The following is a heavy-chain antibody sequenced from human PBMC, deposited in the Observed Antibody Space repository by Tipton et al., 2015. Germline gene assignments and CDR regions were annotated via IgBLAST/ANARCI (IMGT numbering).Heavy chain of an antibody. CDR2: IYYAGNT. D-gene: IGHD3-10*01. V-gene: IGHV4-61*01. CDR1: GGSVSSGSYY. J-gene: IGHJ4*02. CDR3: ARDAGIYDNNGYDS. Sequence: GLVKPSETLSLTCTVSGGSVSSGSYYWSWIRQPPGKGLEWIGYIYYAGNTNYNPSLKSRITISIDTSKNQFFLKLRSVTAADTAVYFCARDAGIYDNNGYDSWGRGTLVTVSS.